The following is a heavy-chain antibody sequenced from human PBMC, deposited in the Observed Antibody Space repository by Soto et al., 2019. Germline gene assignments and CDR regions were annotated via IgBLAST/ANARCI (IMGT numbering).Heavy chain of an antibody. D-gene: IGHD1-1*01. J-gene: IGHJ4*02. CDR1: GFTVSIYW. CDR2: INQDGSEK. CDR3: ARGPGGINDGNFNY. Sequence: EVQLVESGGGLVQPGGSLRLSCAASGFTVSIYWMKWVRQTPVKGLEWVANINQDGSEKNYVDSVRGRFTISRDNAKNSLYLQMSSLRAEDTAIYYCARGPGGINDGNFNYWCQGVLVTVTS. V-gene: IGHV3-7*05.